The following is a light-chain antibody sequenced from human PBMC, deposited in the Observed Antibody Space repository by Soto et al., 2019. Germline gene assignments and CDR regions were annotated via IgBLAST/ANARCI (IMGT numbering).Light chain of an antibody. J-gene: IGLJ2*01. CDR1: SSDVGSYNL. CDR3: CSYAGSSTVEGNVV. CDR2: EGS. Sequence: QSALTQPASVSGSPGQSITISCTGTSSDVGSYNLVSWYQQHPGKAPKLMIYEGSKRPSGVSNRFSGSKSGNTASLTISGLQAEDEADYYCCSYAGSSTVEGNVVFGGGTKLTVL. V-gene: IGLV2-23*03.